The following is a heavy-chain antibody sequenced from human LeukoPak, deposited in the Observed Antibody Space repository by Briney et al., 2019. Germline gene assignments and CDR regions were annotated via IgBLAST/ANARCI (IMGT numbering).Heavy chain of an antibody. V-gene: IGHV4-59*08. J-gene: IGHJ4*02. CDR2: VYHRGST. Sequence: SETLSVTCIVSGGSIRSYYWSWIRQSPWKGLEWIGYVYHRGSTNYNPSLMSRVTISVDTSENQFSLRLSSVTAADAAMHYCARSIPTFGTAVAGYHFLDYWGQGALVTVSS. CDR3: ARSIPTFGTAVAGYHFLDY. CDR1: GGSIRSYY. D-gene: IGHD6-19*01.